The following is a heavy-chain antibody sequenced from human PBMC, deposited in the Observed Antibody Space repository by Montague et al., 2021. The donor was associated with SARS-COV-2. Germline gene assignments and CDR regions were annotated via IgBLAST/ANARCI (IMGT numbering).Heavy chain of an antibody. D-gene: IGHD3-22*01. CDR3: ARAPYSSGFYGMDV. Sequence: CAISGDSVFPNSAAWSWFRQSPSRGLEWLGRTYHRSKWYLDYAVAVKGRITINADTSRNQFSLQLNSVTPEDTAVYYCARAPYSSGFYGMDVWGQGTTVTVSS. V-gene: IGHV6-1*01. J-gene: IGHJ6*02. CDR1: GDSVFPNSAA. CDR2: TYHRSKWYL.